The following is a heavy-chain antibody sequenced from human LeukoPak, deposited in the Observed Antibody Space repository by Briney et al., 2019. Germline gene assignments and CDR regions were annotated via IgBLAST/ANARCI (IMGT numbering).Heavy chain of an antibody. J-gene: IGHJ4*02. V-gene: IGHV3-21*01. Sequence: GGSLRLSCAASGFTFSSYGMNWVRQAPGKGLEWVSSISSSSSYIFYADSVKGRFTISRDNAKNSLYLQMNSLRAEDTAVYYCARDRDGYLFDNWGQGTLVTVSS. D-gene: IGHD5-24*01. CDR3: ARDRDGYLFDN. CDR2: ISSSSSYI. CDR1: GFTFSSYG.